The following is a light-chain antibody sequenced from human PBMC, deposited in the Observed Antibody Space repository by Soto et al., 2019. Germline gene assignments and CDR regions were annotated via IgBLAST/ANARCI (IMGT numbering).Light chain of an antibody. J-gene: IGKJ1*01. Sequence: EIVMTQSPATLSVSPGGRATLSCRASQSISGTLAWYQQKPGQAPSLLIFSASTRATGVPARFSGSGSGTEFTLTISSLQSEDFAVYYCQQYNNWPRTCGQGTKGDIK. CDR3: QQYNNWPRT. CDR2: SAS. V-gene: IGKV3-15*01. CDR1: QSISGT.